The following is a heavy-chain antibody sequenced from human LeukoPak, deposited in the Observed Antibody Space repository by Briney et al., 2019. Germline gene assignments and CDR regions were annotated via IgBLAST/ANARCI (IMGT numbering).Heavy chain of an antibody. CDR3: ARDRYGAYDFDS. CDR2: ITSGSYI. Sequence: PGGSLRLSCAASGFTFSTYSMNWVRQAPGKGLEWVSSITSGSYIYYADSLKRGFTISRDNAKNSLYLQINSLRVEDTAIYYCARDRYGAYDFDSWGQGTLVTVSS. V-gene: IGHV3-21*01. CDR1: GFTFSTYS. D-gene: IGHD4-17*01. J-gene: IGHJ4*02.